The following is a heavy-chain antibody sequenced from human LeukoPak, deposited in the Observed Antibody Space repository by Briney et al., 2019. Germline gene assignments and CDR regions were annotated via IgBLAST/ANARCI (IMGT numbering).Heavy chain of an antibody. Sequence: GGSLRLSCVASGFTFSIYTMSWVRQAPGKGLEWVSSITSSSSSIYSADSVKGRLTISRDNARNSLYLEMNSLGDEDTAVYYCVSFYETYWGRGTLVTVSS. CDR3: VSFYETY. V-gene: IGHV3-21*01. D-gene: IGHD2/OR15-2a*01. CDR2: ITSSSSSI. CDR1: GFTFSIYT. J-gene: IGHJ4*02.